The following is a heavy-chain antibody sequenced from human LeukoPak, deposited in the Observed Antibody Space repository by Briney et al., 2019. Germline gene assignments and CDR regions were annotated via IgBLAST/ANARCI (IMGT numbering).Heavy chain of an antibody. CDR3: ARTQYCSSTSCYLDY. CDR2: IYYSGST. CDR1: GGSISSYY. J-gene: IGHJ4*02. V-gene: IGHV4-59*08. Sequence: NPSETLSLTCTVSGGSISSYYWSWIRQPPGKGLEWIGYIYYSGSTNYNPSLKSRVTISVDTSKNQFSLKLNSVTAADTAVYYCARTQYCSSTSCYLDYWGKGTLVTVSS. D-gene: IGHD2-2*01.